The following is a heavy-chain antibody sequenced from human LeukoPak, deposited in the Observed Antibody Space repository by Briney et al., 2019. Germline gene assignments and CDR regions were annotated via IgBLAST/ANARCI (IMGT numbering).Heavy chain of an antibody. CDR3: ARAIVVVVAASGSWFDP. J-gene: IGHJ5*02. CDR1: GGSFSGYY. Sequence: SETLSLTCAVYGGSFSGYYWSWIRQPPGKGLEWIGYIYYSGSTNYNPSLKSRVTISVDTSKNQFSLKLSSVTAADTAVYYCARAIVVVVAASGSWFDPWGQGTLVTVSS. D-gene: IGHD2-15*01. CDR2: IYYSGST. V-gene: IGHV4-59*01.